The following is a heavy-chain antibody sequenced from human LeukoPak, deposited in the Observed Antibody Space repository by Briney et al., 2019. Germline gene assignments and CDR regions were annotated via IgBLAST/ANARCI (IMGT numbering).Heavy chain of an antibody. CDR2: INPNSGGT. V-gene: IGHV1-2*02. Sequence: GASVKVSCKASGYTFTGYYMHWVRQAPGQGLEWMGWINPNSGGTNYAQKFQGRVTMTRDTSISTAYMELSRLRSDDTDVYYSAIDITMCGVAPGAFDIWGQGTMVTVSS. CDR3: AIDITMCGVAPGAFDI. CDR1: GYTFTGYY. D-gene: IGHD3-3*01. J-gene: IGHJ3*02.